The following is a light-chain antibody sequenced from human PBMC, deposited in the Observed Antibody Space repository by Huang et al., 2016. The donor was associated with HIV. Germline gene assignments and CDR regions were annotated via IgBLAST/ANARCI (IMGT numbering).Light chain of an antibody. J-gene: IGKJ3*01. Sequence: EIVLTQSPATLSLSPGERATLSCRASQSVGGYLAWYQQKPGQAPRLLIYDASNRATGLPARLSGSGSGTDFTLTISSLEPEDFAGYYCQQRTNWPPGFTFGPGTKVDIK. V-gene: IGKV3-11*01. CDR2: DAS. CDR3: QQRTNWPPGFT. CDR1: QSVGGY.